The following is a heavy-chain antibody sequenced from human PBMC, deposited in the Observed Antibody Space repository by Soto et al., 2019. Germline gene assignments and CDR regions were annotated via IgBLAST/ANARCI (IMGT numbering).Heavy chain of an antibody. J-gene: IGHJ4*02. CDR3: AKALGELSPESFDY. Sequence: GGSLRLSCAASGFTFSSYAMHWVRQAPGKGLERVAIMSYDGNNQYYADSVKGRFTISRDNFKNTLYLQINSLRAEDTAVYYCAKALGELSPESFDYWGQGILVTVSS. CDR1: GFTFSSYA. D-gene: IGHD3-16*02. CDR2: MSYDGNNQ. V-gene: IGHV3-30*18.